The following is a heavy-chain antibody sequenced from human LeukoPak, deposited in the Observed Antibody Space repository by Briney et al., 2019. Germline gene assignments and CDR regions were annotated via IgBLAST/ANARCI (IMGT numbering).Heavy chain of an antibody. V-gene: IGHV3-30*18. CDR3: AKEEDYGDYTGY. D-gene: IGHD4-17*01. Sequence: GGSLRLSCAASGFTFSSYGMHWVRQAPGKGLEWVAVISYDGSNKYYADSVKGRFTISRDNSKNTLYLQMNSLRAEDTAVYYCAKEEDYGDYTGYWGQGTLVTVSS. CDR1: GFTFSSYG. CDR2: ISYDGSNK. J-gene: IGHJ4*02.